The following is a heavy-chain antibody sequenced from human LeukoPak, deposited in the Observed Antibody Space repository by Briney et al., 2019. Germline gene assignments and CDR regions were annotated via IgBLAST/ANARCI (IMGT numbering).Heavy chain of an antibody. Sequence: GESLKISCKGSGYRFTSYWIGWVRQMPGKGLEWMGIIYPGDSDTRYSPSFQGQVTISADKSISTAYLQWSSLKASDTAMYYCARLHKDGYNSGYFDYWGQGTLVTVSS. D-gene: IGHD5-24*01. CDR1: GYRFTSYW. CDR2: IYPGDSDT. CDR3: ARLHKDGYNSGYFDY. V-gene: IGHV5-51*01. J-gene: IGHJ4*02.